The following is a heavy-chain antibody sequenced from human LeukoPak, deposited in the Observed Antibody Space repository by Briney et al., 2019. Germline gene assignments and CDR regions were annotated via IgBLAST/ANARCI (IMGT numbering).Heavy chain of an antibody. CDR2: IYYSGST. J-gene: IGHJ2*01. Sequence: TSETLSLTCTASGGSISSYYWSWIRQPPGKGLEWIGYIYYSGSTNYNPSLKSRVTISVDASKNHLSLKLISVTAADTAVYYCASGRYYWYFDLWGRGTLVSVSS. CDR1: GGSISSYY. D-gene: IGHD1-26*01. CDR3: ASGRYYWYFDL. V-gene: IGHV4-59*01.